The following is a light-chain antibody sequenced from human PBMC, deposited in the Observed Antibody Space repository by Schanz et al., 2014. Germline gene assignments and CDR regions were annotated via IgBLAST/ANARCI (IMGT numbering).Light chain of an antibody. CDR1: SSDIGGRAY. CDR2: EVS. Sequence: QSALTQPASVSGSPGQSITISCTGTSSDIGGRAYVSWYQQHPGKAPKLMIYEVSKRPSGVPDRFSGSKSGNTASLTVSGLQAEDEADYSCSSYALSTTFVIFGGGTKLTVL. CDR3: SSYALSTTFVI. V-gene: IGLV2-8*01. J-gene: IGLJ2*01.